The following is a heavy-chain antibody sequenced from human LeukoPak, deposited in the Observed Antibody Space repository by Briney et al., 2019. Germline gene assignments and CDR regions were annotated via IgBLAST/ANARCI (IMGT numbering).Heavy chain of an antibody. CDR1: GFTFSSYW. CDR3: ARAPSEIGGYYPEYFRH. J-gene: IGHJ1*01. D-gene: IGHD3-22*01. Sequence: PGGSLRLSCAASGFTFSSYWMHWVRQAPGQGLVWVSRIKSDGKTNYADSVKGRFTISRDNAKNTVSLQMNSLRAEDTGVYYCARAPSEIGGYYPEYFRHWGQGTLVTVSS. CDR2: IKSDGKT. V-gene: IGHV3-74*01.